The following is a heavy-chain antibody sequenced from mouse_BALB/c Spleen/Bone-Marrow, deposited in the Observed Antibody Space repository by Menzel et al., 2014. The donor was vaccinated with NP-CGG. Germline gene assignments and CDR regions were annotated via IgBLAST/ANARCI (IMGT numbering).Heavy chain of an antibody. J-gene: IGHJ3*01. Sequence: QVQLQQSGPELVKPGASVKISCKASGYAFSSSWMNWVKQRPGQGLEWIGRIYPGDGDTNYNGKFKGKATLTADKSSSTAYMQLSSLTSVDSAVYFCARGYGNYEGWFAYWGQGTLVTVFA. CDR3: ARGYGNYEGWFAY. D-gene: IGHD2-10*02. CDR2: IYPGDGDT. CDR1: GYAFSSSW. V-gene: IGHV1-82*01.